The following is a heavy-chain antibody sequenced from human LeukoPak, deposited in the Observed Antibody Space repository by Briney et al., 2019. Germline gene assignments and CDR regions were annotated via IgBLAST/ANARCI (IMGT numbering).Heavy chain of an antibody. D-gene: IGHD3-10*01. CDR1: GFTFSSYG. CDR3: ARIPFGETYEYYFDY. V-gene: IGHV3-33*01. Sequence: GGSLRLSCAASGFTFSSYGMHWVRQAPGKGLEWVAVIWYDGSNKYYADSVKGRFTISRDNSKNTLYLQMNSLRAEDTAVYYCARIPFGETYEYYFDYWGQGTLVTVSS. CDR2: IWYDGSNK. J-gene: IGHJ4*02.